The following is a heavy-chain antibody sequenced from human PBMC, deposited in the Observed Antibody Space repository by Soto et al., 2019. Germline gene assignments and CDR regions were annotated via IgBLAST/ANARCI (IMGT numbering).Heavy chain of an antibody. Sequence: ASLKVSCKASGGTFNSYAISWLRQAPGQGLEWMGGIIPIFGTANYAQKFQGRVTITADESTSTAYMELSSLRSEDTAVYYCARAVNCSGGSYYSDAFDIWGEGTMVTVSS. D-gene: IGHD2-15*01. CDR2: IIPIFGTA. V-gene: IGHV1-69*13. CDR1: GGTFNSYA. J-gene: IGHJ3*02. CDR3: ARAVNCSGGSYYSDAFDI.